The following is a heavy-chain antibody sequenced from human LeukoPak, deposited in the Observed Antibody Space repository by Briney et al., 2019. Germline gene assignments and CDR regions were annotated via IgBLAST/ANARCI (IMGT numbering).Heavy chain of an antibody. V-gene: IGHV5-51*01. J-gene: IGHJ4*02. Sequence: KCGESLKISCKGSGYYFPNYWIGWVRQMPGKGLEWMGIIYPGDSDTRYSPSFQGQVTISADKSISTAYLQWSSLKASDTAMYYCALSPYDILTGYSGYFDYWGQGTLVTVSS. D-gene: IGHD3-9*01. CDR3: ALSPYDILTGYSGYFDY. CDR2: IYPGDSDT. CDR1: GYYFPNYW.